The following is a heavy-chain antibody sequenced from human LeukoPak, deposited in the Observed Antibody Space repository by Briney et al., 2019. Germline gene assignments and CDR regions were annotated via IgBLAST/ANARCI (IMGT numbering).Heavy chain of an antibody. CDR1: GGSISSYY. V-gene: IGHV4-59*01. D-gene: IGHD6-19*01. Sequence: SETLSLTCTVSGGSISSYYWSWIRQPPGKGLEWIGYIYYSGSTNYNPSLKSRVTISVDTSKNQFSLKLSSVTAADTAVYYCARFYSSGGGMDVWGQGTTVTVSS. J-gene: IGHJ6*02. CDR2: IYYSGST. CDR3: ARFYSSGGGMDV.